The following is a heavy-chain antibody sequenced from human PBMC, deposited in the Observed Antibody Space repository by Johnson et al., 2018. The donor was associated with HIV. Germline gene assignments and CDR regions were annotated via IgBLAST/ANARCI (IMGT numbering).Heavy chain of an antibody. J-gene: IGHJ3*02. CDR2: ILYDGSDK. V-gene: IGHV3-30*01. CDR3: AKDRSRLHDAFDI. Sequence: VQLVESGGGLIQPGGSLRLSCVASGFTVSSSYMSWVRQAPRKGLEWVAVILYDGSDKYYADSVQGRFTISRDNSKNTLYLQMNTLGPEDTAVYYCAKDRSRLHDAFDIWGQGTMVTVSS. CDR1: GFTVSSSY. D-gene: IGHD5-24*01.